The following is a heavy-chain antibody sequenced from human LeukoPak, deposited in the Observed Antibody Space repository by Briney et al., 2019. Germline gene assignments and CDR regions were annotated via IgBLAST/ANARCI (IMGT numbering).Heavy chain of an antibody. CDR1: GGSFSGYH. V-gene: IGHV4-34*01. D-gene: IGHD6-19*01. Sequence: SETLSLTCAVYGGSFSGYHWSWIRQPPGKGLEWIGEINHSGSTNYNPSLKSRVTISVDTSKNQFSLKLSSVTAADTAVYYCARGPSSGWYPPDYWGQGTLVTVSS. CDR3: ARGPSSGWYPPDY. J-gene: IGHJ4*02. CDR2: INHSGST.